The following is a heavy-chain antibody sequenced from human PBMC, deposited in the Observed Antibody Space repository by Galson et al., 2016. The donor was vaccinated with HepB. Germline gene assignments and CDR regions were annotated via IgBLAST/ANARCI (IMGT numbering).Heavy chain of an antibody. CDR2: IYPGDSDT. CDR3: ARGLRSGYYSRGFDY. D-gene: IGHD3-22*01. V-gene: IGHV5-51*01. CDR1: GFTFTGHW. Sequence: QSGAEVTKPGESLKISCKGSGFTFTGHWIGWVRQMTGKGLEWMGIIYPGDSDTRYSPSFQGQVTISADKSINTAYLQWGSLRASDTAIYYCARGLRSGYYSRGFDYWGQGTLVTVSS. J-gene: IGHJ4*02.